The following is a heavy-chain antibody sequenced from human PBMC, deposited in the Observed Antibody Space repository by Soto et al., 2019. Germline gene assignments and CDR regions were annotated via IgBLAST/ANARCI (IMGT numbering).Heavy chain of an antibody. Sequence: GGPMRLWWVAAEFTCSGYCMRWISQAPGKGLVWVSRINSDGSSTSYADSVKGRFAIFRDNAKNTLYLQMNSLRAEDTAVYYCVRTSLVVAAATREDYWGQGTLVTVSP. V-gene: IGHV3-74*01. J-gene: IGHJ4*02. CDR1: EFTCSGYC. CDR2: INSDGSST. CDR3: VRTSLVVAAATREDY. D-gene: IGHD2-15*01.